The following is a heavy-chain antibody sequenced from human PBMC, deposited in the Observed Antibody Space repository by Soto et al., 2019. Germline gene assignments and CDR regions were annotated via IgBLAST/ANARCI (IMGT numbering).Heavy chain of an antibody. D-gene: IGHD2-15*01. V-gene: IGHV1-18*01. CDR2: ISAYNGNT. CDR3: ARKQVAAPLDF. J-gene: IGHJ4*02. Sequence: ASVKVSCKASGYTFSSYGISWVRQAPGQGLEWMGWISAYNGNTNYAQKLQGRVTMTTDTSTSTAYMDLSSLKSEDTAVYYCARKQVAAPLDFWGQGTLVTVSS. CDR1: GYTFSSYG.